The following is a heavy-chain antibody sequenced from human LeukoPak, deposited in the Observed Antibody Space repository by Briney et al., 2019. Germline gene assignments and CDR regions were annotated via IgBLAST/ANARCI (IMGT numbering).Heavy chain of an antibody. CDR3: MGYNWFDP. CDR1: GFTFSGYG. Sequence: GGSLRLSCVASGFTFSGYGMHWARQAPGKGPEWVAVISHDGSNKYYADSVKGRFTISRDNSKNTLYLQMNSLRIEDTAVYYCMGYNWFDPWGQGTLVTVSS. CDR2: ISHDGSNK. D-gene: IGHD3-16*01. V-gene: IGHV3-30*03. J-gene: IGHJ5*02.